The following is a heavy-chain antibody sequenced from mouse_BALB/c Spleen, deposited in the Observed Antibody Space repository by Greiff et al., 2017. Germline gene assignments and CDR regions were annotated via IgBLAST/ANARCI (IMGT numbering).Heavy chain of an antibody. Sequence: EVHLVESGGGLVRPGGSLKLSCAASGFAFSSYDMSWVRQTPEKRLEWVAYISSGGGSTYYPDTVKGRFTISRDNAKNTLYLQMSSLKSEDTAMYYCARSWDDEGYWGQGTTLTVSS. V-gene: IGHV5-12-1*01. J-gene: IGHJ2*01. CDR1: GFAFSSYD. CDR3: ARSWDDEGY. D-gene: IGHD4-1*01. CDR2: ISSGGGST.